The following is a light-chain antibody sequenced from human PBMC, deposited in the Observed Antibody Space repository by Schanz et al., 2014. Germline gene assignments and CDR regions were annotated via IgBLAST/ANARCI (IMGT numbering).Light chain of an antibody. CDR2: GAA. Sequence: EIVLTQSPGTLSLSPGERATLSCRASQSVSSNLAWYQQKPGQAPRLVIYGAASRVIGFPDRFTGSGSGTDFTLTIRRLEPEDFAVYYCQQYGDAPRTFGQGTRVEIK. V-gene: IGKV3-20*01. CDR1: QSVSSN. CDR3: QQYGDAPRT. J-gene: IGKJ1*01.